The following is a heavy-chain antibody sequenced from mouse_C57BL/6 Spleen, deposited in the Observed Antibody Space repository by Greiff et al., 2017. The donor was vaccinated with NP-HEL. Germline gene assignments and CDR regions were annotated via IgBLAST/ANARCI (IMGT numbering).Heavy chain of an antibody. D-gene: IGHD1-1*01. CDR1: GYTFTSYW. CDR2: INPSSGYT. J-gene: IGHJ1*03. V-gene: IGHV1-7*01. Sequence: QVQLKESGAELAKPGASVKLSCKASGYTFTSYWRHWVKQRPGQGLEWIGYINPSSGYTKYNQKFKDKATLTADKSSSTAYMQLSSLTYEDSAVYYCASPIYYYGSRDWYFDVWGTGTTVTVSS. CDR3: ASPIYYYGSRDWYFDV.